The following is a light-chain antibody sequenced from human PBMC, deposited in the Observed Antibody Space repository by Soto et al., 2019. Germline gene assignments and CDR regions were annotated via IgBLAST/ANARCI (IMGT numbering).Light chain of an antibody. V-gene: IGKV1-17*01. J-gene: IGKJ1*01. CDR2: AAS. Sequence: DIQMTQSPSSLSASVGDSVTITCRASQGIRSDLGWYQQKPGIAPKRLIYAASTLQSGVPLRFSGSGSGAEFTLTISGVQPEDFATYYCLQYNSYPWTFGQGTKVEIK. CDR3: LQYNSYPWT. CDR1: QGIRSD.